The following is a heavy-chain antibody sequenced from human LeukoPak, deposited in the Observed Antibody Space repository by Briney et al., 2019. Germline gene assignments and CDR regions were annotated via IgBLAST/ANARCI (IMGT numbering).Heavy chain of an antibody. CDR2: VYTSGST. Sequence: SETLSLTCTVSGGSISSYYWSWIRQPAGKGLEWIGRVYTSGSTNYNPSLKSRVTISVDTSKNQFSLNLSSVTAADTAMYYCATAGVSGSYFRFDYWGQGTLVTVSS. D-gene: IGHD1-26*01. CDR3: ATAGVSGSYFRFDY. J-gene: IGHJ4*02. CDR1: GGSISSYY. V-gene: IGHV4-4*07.